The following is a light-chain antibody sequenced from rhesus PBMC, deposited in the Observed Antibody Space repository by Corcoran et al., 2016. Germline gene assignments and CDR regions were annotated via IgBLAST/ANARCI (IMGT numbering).Light chain of an antibody. CDR1: QTVGNY. J-gene: IGKJ2*01. V-gene: IGKV3-24*04. CDR2: GAS. CDR3: QQSNNLYS. Sequence: ETVVTQSPATLSLSPGERATLSCRASQTVGNYLAWYQERPGQAPRLLTYGASRRATGNPDRFSGSGSGTDFTLTISSLEPEDVGIYYCQQSNNLYSFGQGTKVEIK.